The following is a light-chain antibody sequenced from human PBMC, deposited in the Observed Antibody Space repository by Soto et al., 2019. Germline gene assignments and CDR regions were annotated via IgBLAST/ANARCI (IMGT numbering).Light chain of an antibody. CDR3: QQYGRSPSP. J-gene: IGKJ4*01. Sequence: ESVWTQTKGTLSLSPGERATLSCRASQSVSSSYLAWYQQKPGQAPRLLIYGASSRATGIPDRFSGSGSGTDFTLTISRLEPEDFAVYYCQQYGRSPSPSGGGTKAAIK. CDR2: GAS. V-gene: IGKV3-20*01. CDR1: QSVSSSY.